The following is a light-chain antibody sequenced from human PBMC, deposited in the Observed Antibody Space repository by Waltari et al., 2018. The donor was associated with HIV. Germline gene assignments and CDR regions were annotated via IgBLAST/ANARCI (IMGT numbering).Light chain of an antibody. CDR3: QQYKTYPIT. Sequence: DIQMTQSPSSLSASVGDRVTITCRASQGIDNFLAWFQPTPGRAPKSLIHAASTLQSGVQSRFSGSGSGTHFTLTINSLQPEDFATYYCQQYKTYPITFGQGTRLEIK. V-gene: IGKV1-16*01. J-gene: IGKJ5*01. CDR2: AAS. CDR1: QGIDNF.